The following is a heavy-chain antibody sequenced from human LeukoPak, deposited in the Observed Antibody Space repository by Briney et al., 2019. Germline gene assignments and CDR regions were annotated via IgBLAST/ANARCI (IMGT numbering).Heavy chain of an antibody. CDR2: INPNSGGT. V-gene: IGHV1-2*02. CDR3: ARVSLTAQYLLDY. CDR1: GYTFTAYY. D-gene: IGHD2/OR15-2a*01. J-gene: IGHJ4*02. Sequence: ASVNVSCKASGYTFTAYYVYLVRQAPGQGLEWMGWINPNSGGTNYAQKFQGRVTMTRDTSISTAYMELSRLTSDDTAVYYCARVSLTAQYLLDYWGQGTLVTVSS.